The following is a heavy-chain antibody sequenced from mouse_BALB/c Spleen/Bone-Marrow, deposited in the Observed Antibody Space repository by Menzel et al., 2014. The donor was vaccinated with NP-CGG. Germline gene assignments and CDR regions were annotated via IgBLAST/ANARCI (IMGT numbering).Heavy chain of an antibody. CDR1: GFPFSSYG. V-gene: IGHV5-6*01. Sequence: EVQRVESGGDLVKPGGSLKLSCVASGFPFSSYGMSWVRQTPDKRLEWVATISSGGSSTYYPASVKGRFTISRDNAKNTQYLRMSSLNAEDTAKYYGTRRPRQTNSCFDCWGQGTTLTGSS. CDR2: ISSGGSST. D-gene: IGHD4-1*01. CDR3: TRRPRQTNSCFDC. J-gene: IGHJ2*01.